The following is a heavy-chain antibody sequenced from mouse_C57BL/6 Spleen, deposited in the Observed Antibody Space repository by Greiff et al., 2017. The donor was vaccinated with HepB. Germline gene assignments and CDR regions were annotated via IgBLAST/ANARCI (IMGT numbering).Heavy chain of an antibody. CDR1: GYTFTSYW. J-gene: IGHJ4*01. D-gene: IGHD1-1*01. CDR3: ARIVAHGYYAMDY. Sequence: QVQLQQPGAELVRPGASVKLSCKASGYTFTSYWMHWVKQRPRQGLEWIGNIDPSDSETHYNQKFKDKATLTVDKSSSTAYMQLSRLTSEDSAVSYCARIVAHGYYAMDYWGQGTSVTVSS. CDR2: IDPSDSET. V-gene: IGHV1-52*01.